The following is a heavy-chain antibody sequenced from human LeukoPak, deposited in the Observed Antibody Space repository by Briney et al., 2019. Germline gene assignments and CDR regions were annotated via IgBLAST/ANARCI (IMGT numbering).Heavy chain of an antibody. CDR3: ARDPRGFSDLFDY. Sequence: KPSENLSLTCTVSGGSISSSSYYWGWIRQPPGKGLEWIGSIYYSGSTYYNPSLKSRVTISVDTSKNQFSLKLSSVTAADTAVYYCARDPRGFSDLFDYWGKGTLVTVSS. V-gene: IGHV4-39*07. CDR1: GGSISSSSYY. J-gene: IGHJ4*02. D-gene: IGHD1-26*01. CDR2: IYYSGST.